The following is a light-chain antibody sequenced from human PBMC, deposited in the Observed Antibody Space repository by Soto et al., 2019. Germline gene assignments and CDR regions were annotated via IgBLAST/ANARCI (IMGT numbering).Light chain of an antibody. CDR1: TSDVGGYDY. Sequence: QSALTQPASVSGSPGQSITISCTGTTSDVGGYDYVSWYQQPPGKAPQVIIYEVTKRRSGVPDRFSGSKSGNTASLTVSGLQAEDEADYYCAAWDDSLNGWVFGGGTKLTVL. CDR3: AAWDDSLNGWV. J-gene: IGLJ3*02. CDR2: EVT. V-gene: IGLV2-8*01.